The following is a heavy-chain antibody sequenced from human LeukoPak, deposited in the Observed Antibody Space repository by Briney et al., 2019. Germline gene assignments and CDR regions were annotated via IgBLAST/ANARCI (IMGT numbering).Heavy chain of an antibody. V-gene: IGHV3-15*01. Sequence: GGSLRLSSAASGSTFSNAWMSWVRQAPGKGLEWVGRIKSKTDGGTTDYAAPVKGRFTISRDDSKNTLYLQMNSLKTEDTAVYYCTTASIAVAGGVFDPWGQGTLVTVSS. CDR1: GSTFSNAW. J-gene: IGHJ5*02. CDR3: TTASIAVAGGVFDP. CDR2: IKSKTDGGTT. D-gene: IGHD6-19*01.